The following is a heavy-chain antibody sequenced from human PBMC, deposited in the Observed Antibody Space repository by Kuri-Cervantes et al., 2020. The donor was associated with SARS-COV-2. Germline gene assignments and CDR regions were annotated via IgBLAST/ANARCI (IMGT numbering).Heavy chain of an antibody. CDR2: INPNSGGT. J-gene: IGHJ5*02. D-gene: IGHD3-3*01. V-gene: IGHV1-2*02. CDR3: ARLKDDDFWSGNPMWFDP. CDR1: GYTFTGYY. Sequence: ASGKGSCKASGYTFTGYYMHWVRQAPGQGLEWMGWINPNSGGTNYAQKFQGRVTMTRDTSISTAYMELSRLRSEDTAVYYCARLKDDDFWSGNPMWFDPWGQGTLVTVSS.